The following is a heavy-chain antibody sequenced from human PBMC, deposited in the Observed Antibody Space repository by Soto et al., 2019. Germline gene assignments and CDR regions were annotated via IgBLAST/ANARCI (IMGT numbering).Heavy chain of an antibody. CDR3: ARRPRFGQHFDY. Sequence: GASVKVSCKASGYTFTSYAMHWVRQAPGQRLEWMGWINAGNGNTKYSQKFQGRVTITRDTSASTAYMELSSLRSEDTAVYYCARRPRFGQHFDYWGQGTLVTVSS. J-gene: IGHJ4*02. D-gene: IGHD3-3*01. CDR2: INAGNGNT. V-gene: IGHV1-3*01. CDR1: GYTFTSYA.